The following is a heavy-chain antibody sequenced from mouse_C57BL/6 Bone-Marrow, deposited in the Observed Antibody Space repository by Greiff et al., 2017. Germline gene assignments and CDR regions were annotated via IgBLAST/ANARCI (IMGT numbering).Heavy chain of an antibody. CDR1: GYTFTDYN. Sequence: VQLQQPGPELVKPGASVKMSCKASGYTFTDYNMHWVKQSHGKSLEWIGYINPNNGGTSYKQKFKGKATLTVNKSSSTAYMELRSLTSEESAVYYCEPLVPGYGYGGWFAYWGQGTLVTVSA. J-gene: IGHJ3*01. CDR3: EPLVPGYGYGGWFAY. D-gene: IGHD2-2*01. CDR2: INPNNGGT. V-gene: IGHV1-22*01.